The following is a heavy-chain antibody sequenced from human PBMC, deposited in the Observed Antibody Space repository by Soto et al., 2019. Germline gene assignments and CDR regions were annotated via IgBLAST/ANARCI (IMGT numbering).Heavy chain of an antibody. J-gene: IGHJ6*03. V-gene: IGHV4-59*08. Sequence: SETLSLTCTVSGGSISSYYWSWIRQPPGKGLEWIGYIYYSGSTNYNPSLKSRVTISVDTSKNQFSLKLSSVTAADTAVYYCASSAPDSGYLGYYYMDVWGKGTTVTVSS. CDR1: GGSISSYY. CDR2: IYYSGST. D-gene: IGHD5-12*01. CDR3: ASSAPDSGYLGYYYMDV.